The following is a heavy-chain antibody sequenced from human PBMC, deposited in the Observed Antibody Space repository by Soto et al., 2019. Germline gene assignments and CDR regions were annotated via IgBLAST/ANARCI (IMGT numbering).Heavy chain of an antibody. V-gene: IGHV3-33*01. D-gene: IGHD5-12*01. Sequence: GGSLRLSCAASGFTFSSYGMHWVRQAPGKGLEWVAVIWYDGSNKYYADSVKGRFTISRDNSKNTLYLQMNSLRAEDTAVYYCARDRDSGYGTNLFDYWGQGTLVTVSS. CDR3: ARDRDSGYGTNLFDY. J-gene: IGHJ4*02. CDR1: GFTFSSYG. CDR2: IWYDGSNK.